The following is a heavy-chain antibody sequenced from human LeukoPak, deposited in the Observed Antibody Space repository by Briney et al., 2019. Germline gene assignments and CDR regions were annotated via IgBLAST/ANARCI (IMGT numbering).Heavy chain of an antibody. V-gene: IGHV3-30*04. D-gene: IGHD2/OR15-2a*01. CDR2: ISYDGSNK. J-gene: IGHJ6*03. CDR1: GFTFSSYA. Sequence: PGGSLRLSCAASGFTFSSYAMHWVRQAPGKGLEWVAVISYDGSNKYYAGSVKGRFTISRDNSKNTLYLQMNSLRAEDTAVYYCARDTAPQTFSYMDVWGKGTTVTVSS. CDR3: ARDTAPQTFSYMDV.